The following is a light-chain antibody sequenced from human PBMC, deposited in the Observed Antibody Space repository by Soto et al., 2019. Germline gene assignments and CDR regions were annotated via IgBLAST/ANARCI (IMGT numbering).Light chain of an antibody. CDR3: QQSYSGLP. V-gene: IGKV3-20*01. Sequence: IVLTQSPGTLSLSPGERATLSCRASQSVTSKFVAWYQQKPGQAPRLLIYGAFSRATGVPDRFSGSGSGTDFTLTITSLQPEDFATYYCQQSYSGLPFGGGTKVDIK. CDR1: QSVTSKF. CDR2: GAF. J-gene: IGKJ4*02.